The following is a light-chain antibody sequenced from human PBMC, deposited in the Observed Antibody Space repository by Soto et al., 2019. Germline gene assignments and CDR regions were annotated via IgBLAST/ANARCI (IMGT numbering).Light chain of an antibody. CDR1: SSDVGSYNL. CDR2: EVS. V-gene: IGLV2-23*02. J-gene: IGLJ1*01. Sequence: SALTQAASVSGSPGQSITISCTGTSSDVGSYNLVSWYQQHPGKAPKLMIYEVSKRPSGLSNRFSGSKSGNTASLTISGLQVEDEADYYCCSYAGSSTPLIFGTGTKLTVL. CDR3: CSYAGSSTPLI.